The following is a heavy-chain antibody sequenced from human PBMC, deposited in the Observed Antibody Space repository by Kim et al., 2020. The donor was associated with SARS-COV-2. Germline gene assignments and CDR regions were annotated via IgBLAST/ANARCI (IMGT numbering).Heavy chain of an antibody. CDR3: ARGVRFIAARHPFDY. CDR1: GGSFSGYY. CDR2: INHSGST. Sequence: SETLSLTCAVYGGSFSGYYCSWIRQPPGKGLEWIGEINHSGSTNYNPSLKSRVTISVDTSKNQFSLKLSSVTAADTAVYYCARGVRFIAARHPFDYWGQG. D-gene: IGHD6-6*01. V-gene: IGHV4-34*01. J-gene: IGHJ4*02.